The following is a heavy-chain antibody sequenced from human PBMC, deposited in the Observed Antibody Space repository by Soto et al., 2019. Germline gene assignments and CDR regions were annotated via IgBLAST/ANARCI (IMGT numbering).Heavy chain of an antibody. CDR1: GGSISSSSYY. CDR3: AGYDFWSGYYYGMDV. Sequence: PSETLSLTCTVSGGSISSSSYYWGWIRQPPGKGLEWIGSIYYSGSTYYNPSLKSRVTISVDTSKNQFSLKPSSVTAADTAVYYCAGYDFWSGYYYGMDVWGQGTTVTVSS. J-gene: IGHJ6*02. V-gene: IGHV4-39*01. CDR2: IYYSGST. D-gene: IGHD3-3*01.